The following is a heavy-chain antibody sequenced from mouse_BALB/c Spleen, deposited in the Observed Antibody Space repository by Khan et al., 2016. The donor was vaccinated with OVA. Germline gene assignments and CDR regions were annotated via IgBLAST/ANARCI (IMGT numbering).Heavy chain of an antibody. V-gene: IGHV14-3*02. Sequence: VQLKQSGPELVKSGATVKLSCKASGLTFKDNYMHWLKQCPEKGLEWIGSIDPSNGSATYNQKFQGKATITADKSSNTAYMQLSSLTSEDTAVYYCARMARKWGQGTTLTVSS. CDR2: IDPSNGSA. CDR3: ARMARK. J-gene: IGHJ2*01. CDR1: GLTFKDNY.